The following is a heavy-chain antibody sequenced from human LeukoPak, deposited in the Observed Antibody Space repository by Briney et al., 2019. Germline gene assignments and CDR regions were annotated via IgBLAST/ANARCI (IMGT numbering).Heavy chain of an antibody. V-gene: IGHV3-64*01. D-gene: IGHD3-10*01. CDR1: GFSFSTYG. Sequence: PGGSLRLSCAASGFSFSTYGMYWVRQAPGKGLEYVSSISSNGNTYYANSVKGRFTISRDNSKSTLFLQMNSLRAEDTAVYYCARKAGSGNWFDPWGQGTLVTVSS. CDR2: ISSNGNT. CDR3: ARKAGSGNWFDP. J-gene: IGHJ5*02.